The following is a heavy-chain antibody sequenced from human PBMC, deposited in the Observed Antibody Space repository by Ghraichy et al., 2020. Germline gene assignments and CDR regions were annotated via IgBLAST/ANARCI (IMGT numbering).Heavy chain of an antibody. CDR3: AKDLLSTVTTGYFDY. CDR1: GITFSSYA. D-gene: IGHD4-17*01. CDR2: ISGSGVST. J-gene: IGHJ4*02. Sequence: GGSLRLSCAASGITFSSYAMSWVRQAPGKGLEWVSAISGSGVSTYYADSVKGRFTISRDNSKNTLYLQMNSLRAEDTAVYYCAKDLLSTVTTGYFDYWGQGTLVTVSS. V-gene: IGHV3-23*01.